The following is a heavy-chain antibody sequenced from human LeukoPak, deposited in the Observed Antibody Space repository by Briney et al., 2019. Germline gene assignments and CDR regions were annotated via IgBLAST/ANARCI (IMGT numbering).Heavy chain of an antibody. CDR3: TRGLDGNYTRGAFDI. J-gene: IGHJ3*02. CDR2: IGTLDDT. Sequence: GGPLRLSCAASGFILSNYDMHWVRQITGKGLEWVSSIGTLDDTYYPASVKGRFTISKENATNSLYLQMTSLRAGDTAVYYCTRGLDGNYTRGAFDIWGQGTMVTVSS. D-gene: IGHD1-7*01. CDR1: GFILSNYD. V-gene: IGHV3-13*01.